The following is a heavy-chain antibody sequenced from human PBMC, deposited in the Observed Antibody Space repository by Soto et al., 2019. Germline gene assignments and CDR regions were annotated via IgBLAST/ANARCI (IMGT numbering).Heavy chain of an antibody. CDR2: IYSNGST. V-gene: IGHV4-4*07. Sequence: SETLSLTCTVFGGSISSYYWSWIRQPAGKGLEWIGRIYSNGSTNYSPSLKSRVTMSVDTSKNQFSLKVNSVTAADTAVYYCARGYSYGLLDYWGQGTLVTVS. CDR3: ARGYSYGLLDY. CDR1: GGSISSYY. D-gene: IGHD5-18*01. J-gene: IGHJ4*02.